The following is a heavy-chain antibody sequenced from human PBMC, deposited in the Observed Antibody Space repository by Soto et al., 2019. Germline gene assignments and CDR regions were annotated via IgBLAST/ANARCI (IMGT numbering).Heavy chain of an antibody. D-gene: IGHD3-10*01. J-gene: IGHJ4*02. V-gene: IGHV4-34*01. CDR2: INHRGST. CDR3: ARRISGAYYFDH. Sequence: SETLSLTCAVYDGSFNDHCWSWIRQPPGKGLEWIGEINHRGSTNYNPSLRSRVAISVDTSKNQFSLRLSSVTAADTAVYYCARRISGAYYFDHWGQGTLVTVSS. CDR1: DGSFNDHC.